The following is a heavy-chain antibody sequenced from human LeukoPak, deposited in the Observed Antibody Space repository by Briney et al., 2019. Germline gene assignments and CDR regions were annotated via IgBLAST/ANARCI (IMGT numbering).Heavy chain of an antibody. D-gene: IGHD3-22*01. CDR3: ARSSSGYSIVDY. CDR1: GGSISSYY. J-gene: IGHJ4*02. V-gene: IGHV4-59*01. Sequence: SETLSLTCTVSGGSISSYYWSWIRQPPGKGLEWIGYIDYSGSTNYNPSLKSRVTISVDTSKNQFSLKLSSVTAADTAVYYCARSSSGYSIVDYWGQGTLVTVSS. CDR2: IDYSGST.